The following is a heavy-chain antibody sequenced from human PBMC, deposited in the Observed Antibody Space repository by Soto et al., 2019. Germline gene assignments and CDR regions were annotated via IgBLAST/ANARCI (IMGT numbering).Heavy chain of an antibody. CDR3: AAGTLGTTIGGGGAPEYIYNMNV. CDR1: GGTFNTYG. CDR2: TCPTFGIT. V-gene: IGHV1-69*01. J-gene: IGHJ6*02. Sequence: QVQVVQSGAEVKKPGSAVTVSCQTSGGTFNTYGISWVRQAPGQGYEWMGGTCPTFGITDYSQNFQDKATINAEGSTSNSYRGWRNLRSEDTGVYYGAAGTLGTTIGGGGAPEYIYNMNVWGHGTAVTVSS. D-gene: IGHD1-1*01.